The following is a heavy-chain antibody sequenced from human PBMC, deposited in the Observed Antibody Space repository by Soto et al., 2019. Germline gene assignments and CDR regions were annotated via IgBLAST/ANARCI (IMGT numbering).Heavy chain of an antibody. Sequence: SETLSLTFIVSGDSVSSNSYYWTWIRQPPGKGLEGIGYTDYSGSTKYNPSLKSRVTISVDTSKNQFSLRVSSVTAADTAIYYCASADRHYCSVRSCYIFDXWGQGTHVTVSX. CDR3: ASADRHYCSVRSCYIFDX. CDR2: TDYSGST. V-gene: IGHV4-61*01. CDR1: GDSVSSNSYY. J-gene: IGHJ4*02. D-gene: IGHD2-15*01.